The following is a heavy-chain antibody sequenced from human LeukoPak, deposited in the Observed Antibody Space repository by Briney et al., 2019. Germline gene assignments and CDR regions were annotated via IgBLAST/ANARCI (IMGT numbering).Heavy chain of an antibody. CDR2: IYTSGST. J-gene: IGHJ4*02. CDR3: ARADFWSGYSSTY. Sequence: SETLSLTCAVYGGSFSGYYWSWIRQPAGKGLEWIGRIYTSGSTNYNPSLKSRVTISVDTSKNQFSLKLSSVTAADTAVYYCARADFWSGYSSTYWGQGTLVTVSS. D-gene: IGHD3-3*01. CDR1: GGSFSGYY. V-gene: IGHV4-59*10.